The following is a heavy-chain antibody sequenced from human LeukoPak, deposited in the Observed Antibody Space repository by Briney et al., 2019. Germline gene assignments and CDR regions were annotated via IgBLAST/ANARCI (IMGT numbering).Heavy chain of an antibody. Sequence: ASVKVSSKASGYTFTSYGISWVRQAPGQGLEWMGWISAYNGNTNYAQKLQGRVTMTTDTSTSTAYMELRSLRSDDTAVYYCARDSGIAVAGAPDYWGQGTLVTVSS. CDR2: ISAYNGNT. D-gene: IGHD6-19*01. CDR1: GYTFTSYG. CDR3: ARDSGIAVAGAPDY. J-gene: IGHJ4*02. V-gene: IGHV1-18*01.